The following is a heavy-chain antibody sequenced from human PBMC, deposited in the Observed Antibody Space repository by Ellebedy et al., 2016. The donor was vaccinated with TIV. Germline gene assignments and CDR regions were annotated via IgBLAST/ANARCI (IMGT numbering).Heavy chain of an antibody. CDR2: IKQDGSEN. D-gene: IGHD3-10*01. Sequence: PGGSLRLSCTASGFTFTHYWMNWLRQIPGKGLEWVANIKQDGSENFYMDSVRGRFTIPRDNADNSLSLQMNSLRVEDTAVYYCARGHGGGARTLDYWGQGALVTVSS. V-gene: IGHV3-7*03. J-gene: IGHJ4*02. CDR1: GFTFTHYW. CDR3: ARGHGGGARTLDY.